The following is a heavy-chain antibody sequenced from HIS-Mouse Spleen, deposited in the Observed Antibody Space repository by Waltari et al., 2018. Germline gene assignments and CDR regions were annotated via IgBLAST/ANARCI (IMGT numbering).Heavy chain of an antibody. D-gene: IGHD3-10*01. V-gene: IGHV3-23*01. J-gene: IGHJ4*02. CDR3: AQNYYGSGSYYY. CDR2: ISGSGGST. Sequence: EVQLLESGGGLVQPGGSLRLSCAASGFTSSSYAMSWVRQAPGKGLEWVSAISGSGGSTYYADSVKGRFTISRDNSKNTLYLQMNSLRAEDTAVYYCAQNYYGSGSYYYWGQGTLVTVSS. CDR1: GFTSSSYA.